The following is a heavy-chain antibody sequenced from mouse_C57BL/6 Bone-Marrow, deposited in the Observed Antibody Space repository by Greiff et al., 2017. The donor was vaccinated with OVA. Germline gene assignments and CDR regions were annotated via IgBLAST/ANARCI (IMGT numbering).Heavy chain of an antibody. CDR2: ISDGGSYT. J-gene: IGHJ3*01. D-gene: IGHD2-4*01. Sequence: DVMLVESGGGLVKPGGSLKLSCAASGFTFSSYAMSWVRQTPEKRLEWVATISDGGSYTYYPDNVKGRFTISRDNAKNNLYLQMSHLKSEDTAMYYCARERGLRRVAYWGQGTLVTVSA. CDR3: ARERGLRRVAY. CDR1: GFTFSSYA. V-gene: IGHV5-4*01.